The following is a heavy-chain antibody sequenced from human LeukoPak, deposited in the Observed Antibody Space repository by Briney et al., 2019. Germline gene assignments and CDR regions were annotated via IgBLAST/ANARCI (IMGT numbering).Heavy chain of an antibody. CDR1: GYSISSGHY. CDR3: ARGRDYYYYYYYMDV. J-gene: IGHJ6*03. V-gene: IGHV4-38-2*02. D-gene: IGHD3/OR15-3a*01. Sequence: PSETLSLTCTVSGYSISSGHYWGWIRQPPGKGLEWIGSMYHSGSTYYNPPLKSRVTISEDTSKNQFSLKLSSVTAADTAVYYCARGRDYYYYYYYMDVWGKGTTVTVSS. CDR2: MYHSGST.